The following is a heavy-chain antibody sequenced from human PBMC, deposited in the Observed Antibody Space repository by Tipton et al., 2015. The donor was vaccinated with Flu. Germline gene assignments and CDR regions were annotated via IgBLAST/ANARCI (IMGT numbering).Heavy chain of an antibody. CDR1: GYTFFRYS. CDR2: ISTYTGHT. Sequence: QSGAEVKKPGASVKISCKTSGYTFFRYSLNWVRQAPGQGLEWLGWISTYTGHTNYTQKFQGRVSMTTDTSTSTAYMELRSLRSDDTAIYYCARIGSIGTSSHWGQGTQVTVSS. J-gene: IGHJ4*02. D-gene: IGHD1-14*01. V-gene: IGHV1-18*01. CDR3: ARIGSIGTSSH.